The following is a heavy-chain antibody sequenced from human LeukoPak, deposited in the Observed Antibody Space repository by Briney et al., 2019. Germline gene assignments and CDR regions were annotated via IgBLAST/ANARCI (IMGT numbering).Heavy chain of an antibody. CDR3: AKDSSKYNWNDAGMDV. V-gene: IGHV3-30*02. CDR1: GFTFSSYS. J-gene: IGHJ6*02. Sequence: GGSLRLSCAASGFTFSSYSMNWVRQAPGKGLEWVAFIRYDGSNKYYADSVKGRFTISRDNSKNTLYLQMNSLRAEDTAVYYCAKDSSKYNWNDAGMDVWGQGTTVTVSS. CDR2: IRYDGSNK. D-gene: IGHD1-20*01.